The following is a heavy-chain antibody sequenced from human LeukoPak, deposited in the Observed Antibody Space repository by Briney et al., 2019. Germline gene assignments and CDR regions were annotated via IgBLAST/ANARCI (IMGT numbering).Heavy chain of an antibody. CDR3: AKSLGPFLPIPAAITFDY. J-gene: IGHJ4*02. D-gene: IGHD2-2*01. CDR2: ISGSGGST. Sequence: GGSLRLSCVASGFTFDDYAMRWVRQAPGKGLEWVSAISGSGGSTYYADSVKGRFTISRDNSKNTLYLQMNSLRAEDTAVYYCAKSLGPFLPIPAAITFDYWGQGTLVTVSS. V-gene: IGHV3-23*01. CDR1: GFTFDDYA.